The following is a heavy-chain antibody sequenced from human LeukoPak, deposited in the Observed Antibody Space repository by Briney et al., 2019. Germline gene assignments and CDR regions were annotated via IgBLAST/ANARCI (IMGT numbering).Heavy chain of an antibody. CDR2: IYYTGST. D-gene: IGHD5-12*01. V-gene: IGHV4-34*01. Sequence: SETLSLTCAVYGGSFSGYYWSWIRQPPGKGLEWIGSIYYTGSTYYNPSLKSRLTISVDTSKTQFSLKLTSVTAADTALYYCARNIVHTIGGFDIWGQGTMVTVSS. J-gene: IGHJ3*02. CDR3: ARNIVHTIGGFDI. CDR1: GGSFSGYY.